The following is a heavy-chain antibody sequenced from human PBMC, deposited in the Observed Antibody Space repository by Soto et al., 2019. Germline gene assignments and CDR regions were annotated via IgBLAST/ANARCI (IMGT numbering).Heavy chain of an antibody. Sequence: GGSLRLSCAASGFTFSNNAMNWVRQAPGKGLEWVSGISGTGYGTYYADSVKGRFTISRDSSNNTLYLQMNSLRGEDTAIYYCAKARQAQSHYYYGMDVGGQGTPLTVSS. CDR3: AKARQAQSHYYYGMDV. CDR2: ISGTGYGT. D-gene: IGHD6-19*01. CDR1: GFTFSNNA. J-gene: IGHJ6*02. V-gene: IGHV3-23*01.